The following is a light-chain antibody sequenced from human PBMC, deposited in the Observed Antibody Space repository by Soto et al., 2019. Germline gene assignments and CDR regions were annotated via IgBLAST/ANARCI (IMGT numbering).Light chain of an antibody. CDR2: GAS. V-gene: IGKV3-20*01. Sequence: ETVLTQSPGTLSLSPGERVTLSCRASQSVCSRCLAWYQQKPGQSPRLLIYGASSRATGIPARFSGSGSGTALTLTISSLNPDDNPLYYDHRHGTPPWQFRQDTKVGI. CDR1: QSVCSRC. J-gene: IGKJ1*01. CDR3: HRHGTPPWQ.